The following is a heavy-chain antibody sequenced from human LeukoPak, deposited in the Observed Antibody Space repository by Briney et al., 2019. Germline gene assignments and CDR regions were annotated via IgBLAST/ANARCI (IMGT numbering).Heavy chain of an antibody. CDR3: ARVKGGYYDFWSGYSPDAFDI. D-gene: IGHD3-3*01. J-gene: IGHJ3*02. CDR1: GGSISSGGYY. Sequence: SQTLSLTCTVSGGSISSGGYYWSWIRQHPGKGLEWIGYIYHSGSTYYNPSLKSRVTISVDRSKNQFSLKLSSVTAADTAVYYCARVKGGYYDFWSGYSPDAFDIWGQGTMVTVSS. V-gene: IGHV4-30-2*01. CDR2: IYHSGST.